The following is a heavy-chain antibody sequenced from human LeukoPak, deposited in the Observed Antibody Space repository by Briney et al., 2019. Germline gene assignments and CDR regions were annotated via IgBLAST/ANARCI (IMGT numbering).Heavy chain of an antibody. Sequence: GGSLRLSCAASGFTFSSYWMSWVRQAPGKGLEWVANIKQDGSEKYYVDSVKGRFTISRDNAKNSLYLQMNSLRAEDTAVYYCATIPPFWSGYINGIDENWFDPWGQGNLVTVSS. V-gene: IGHV3-7*03. CDR3: ATIPPFWSGYINGIDENWFDP. CDR2: IKQDGSEK. D-gene: IGHD3-3*01. J-gene: IGHJ5*02. CDR1: GFTFSSYW.